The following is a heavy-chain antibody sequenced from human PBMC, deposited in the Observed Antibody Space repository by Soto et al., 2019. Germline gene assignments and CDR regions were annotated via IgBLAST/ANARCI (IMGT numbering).Heavy chain of an antibody. V-gene: IGHV4-4*07. CDR2: IHSSGST. Sequence: SETLSLTCTVSGASMNSYHWSWIRQPAGKGLEWIGHIHSSGSTNYNPSLKSRVTMSVDTSKNQFSLRLMSLTAAETAVYYCERHKGVEAAGITWFDTWGQGSLVTVSS. D-gene: IGHD6-13*01. CDR3: ERHKGVEAAGITWFDT. CDR1: GASMNSYH. J-gene: IGHJ5*02.